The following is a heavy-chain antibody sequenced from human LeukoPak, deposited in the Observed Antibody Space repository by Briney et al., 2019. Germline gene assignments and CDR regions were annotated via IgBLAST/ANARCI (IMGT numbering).Heavy chain of an antibody. CDR3: AKDHLDGYSYGGYYFDY. CDR1: GFTFSNYG. CDR2: ISYDGSNK. V-gene: IGHV3-30*18. J-gene: IGHJ4*02. D-gene: IGHD5-18*01. Sequence: PGGSLRLSCAASGFTFSNYGMHWVRQAPGKGLEWVAVISYDGSNKNYVDSVKGRFTISRDNSKNTLYLQMSSLRGEDTAVYYCAKDHLDGYSYGGYYFDYWGQGTLVTVSS.